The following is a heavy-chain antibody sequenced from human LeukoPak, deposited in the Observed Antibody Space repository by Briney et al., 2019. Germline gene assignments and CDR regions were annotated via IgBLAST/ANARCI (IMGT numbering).Heavy chain of an antibody. CDR3: ARPSRTGSGWDAFDI. V-gene: IGHV4-59*08. D-gene: IGHD3-22*01. CDR2: IYNSGST. CDR1: GGSISNYY. J-gene: IGHJ3*02. Sequence: SETLSLTCTVSGGSISNYYWSWIRQPPGKELEWIGYIYNSGSTNYNPSLTGRVTISVDTSKNQFSLNLSSVTAADTAMYYCARPSRTGSGWDAFDIWGQGTMVTVSS.